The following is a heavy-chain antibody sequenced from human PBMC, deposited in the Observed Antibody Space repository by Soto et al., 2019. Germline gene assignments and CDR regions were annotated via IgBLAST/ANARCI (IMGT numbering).Heavy chain of an antibody. CDR1: GFTFTSSA. CDR3: AADKHYDFWSGYVTPGESN. V-gene: IGHV1-58*02. Sequence: ASVKVSCKASGFTFTSSAMQWVRQARGQRLEWIGWIVVGSGNTNYAQKFQERVTITRDMSTSTAYMELSSLRSEDTAVYYCAADKHYDFWSGYVTPGESNWGQGTLVNVSS. CDR2: IVVGSGNT. J-gene: IGHJ4*02. D-gene: IGHD3-3*01.